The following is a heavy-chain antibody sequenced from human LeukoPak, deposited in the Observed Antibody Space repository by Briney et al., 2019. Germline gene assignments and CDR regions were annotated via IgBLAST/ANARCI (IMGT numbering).Heavy chain of an antibody. CDR2: IYYSGST. J-gene: IGHJ5*02. Sequence: SETLSLTCTVSGGSISSSSYHWGWIRQPPGKGLEWIGSIYYSGSTYYNPSLKSRVTISVDTSKNQFSLRLSSVTAADTAVYYCARGIYYDSSGYYGWFDPWGQGTLVTVSS. V-gene: IGHV4-39*07. D-gene: IGHD3-22*01. CDR3: ARGIYYDSSGYYGWFDP. CDR1: GGSISSSSYH.